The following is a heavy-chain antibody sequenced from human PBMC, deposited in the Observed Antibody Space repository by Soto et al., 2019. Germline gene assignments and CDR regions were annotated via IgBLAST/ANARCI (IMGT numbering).Heavy chain of an antibody. D-gene: IGHD3-10*01. V-gene: IGHV1-18*01. CDR3: ARGMVRGINYYFDY. J-gene: IGHJ4*02. Sequence: ASVKVSCTASGYTFTSYVISWVRQAPGQGLEWMGWISPYNDNTNYAHNLQGRLTMTTDTSTSTAYMELRSLRSDDTAVYYCARGMVRGINYYFDYWGQGTLVTVSS. CDR2: ISPYNDNT. CDR1: GYTFTSYV.